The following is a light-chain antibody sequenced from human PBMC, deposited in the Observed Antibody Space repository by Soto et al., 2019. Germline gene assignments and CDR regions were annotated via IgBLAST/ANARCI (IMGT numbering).Light chain of an antibody. Sequence: EIVLTQSPGTLSLSPGERATLCCRASQSVSSSYLAWYQQKPGQATRLLIYGASSRATGIPDRVSGSGSGTDFTLTISRLEPEDFAVYYCQQYGSSPVTFGQGTKVDIK. J-gene: IGKJ1*01. CDR2: GAS. CDR3: QQYGSSPVT. CDR1: QSVSSSY. V-gene: IGKV3-20*01.